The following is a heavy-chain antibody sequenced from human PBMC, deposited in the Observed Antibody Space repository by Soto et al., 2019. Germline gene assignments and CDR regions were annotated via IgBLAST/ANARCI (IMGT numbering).Heavy chain of an antibody. CDR1: GASINTHY. J-gene: IGHJ4*02. Sequence: PSETVSLTCTVSGASINTHYWRWIRQSPGKGLGWIGQVVYSGRTNYSRSLKSRVNISIDTSTKQFSLKLTAVTAADTAVYYCGRCFIVPVDYLDYLGEGPLLTVSS. CDR3: GRCFIVPVDYLDY. CDR2: VVYSGRT. D-gene: IGHD2-15*01. V-gene: IGHV4-59*11.